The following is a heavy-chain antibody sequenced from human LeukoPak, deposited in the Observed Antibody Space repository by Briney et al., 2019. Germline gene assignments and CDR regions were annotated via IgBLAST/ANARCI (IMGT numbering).Heavy chain of an antibody. CDR2: IWYDGSNK. CDR1: GFTFSSYG. CDR3: AIDGSSGWYWLVH. V-gene: IGHV3-33*01. D-gene: IGHD6-19*01. Sequence: GGSLRLSCAASGFTFSSYGMHWVRQAPGKGLEWVAVIWYDGSNKYYADSVKGRFTISRDNSKNTLYLQMNSLRAEDTAVYYCAIDGSSGWYWLVHWGQGTLVTVSS. J-gene: IGHJ5*02.